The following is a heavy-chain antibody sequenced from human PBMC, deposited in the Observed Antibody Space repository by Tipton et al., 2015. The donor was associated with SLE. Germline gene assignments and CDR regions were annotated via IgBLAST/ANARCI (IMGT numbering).Heavy chain of an antibody. CDR3: ARLRAGEGYYFDY. CDR2: IYHSGST. Sequence: TLSLTCAVFGGSITSGGYSWSWIRQPPGKGLEWIGFIYHSGSTSYNPSLKSRVTISVDRSKNQFSLKLSSVTAADTAVYYCARLRAGEGYYFDYWGQGTLVTVSS. CDR1: GGSITSGGYS. D-gene: IGHD7-27*01. V-gene: IGHV4-30-2*01. J-gene: IGHJ4*02.